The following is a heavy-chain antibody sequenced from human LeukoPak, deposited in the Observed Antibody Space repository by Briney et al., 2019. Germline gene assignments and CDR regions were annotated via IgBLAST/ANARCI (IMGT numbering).Heavy chain of an antibody. CDR3: ARLQRSSRIPIFR. CDR2: ISSSGDTI. Sequence: GGSLRLSCAACEFTFRSYEMNWVRQAPGKGLEWVSYISSSGDTIYYADSVKGRFTISRDTAKNSLYRQLNSLISEDTAVYYCARLQRSSRIPIFRWGQGTLVTVSS. CDR1: EFTFRSYE. D-gene: IGHD3-3*01. V-gene: IGHV3-48*03. J-gene: IGHJ4*02.